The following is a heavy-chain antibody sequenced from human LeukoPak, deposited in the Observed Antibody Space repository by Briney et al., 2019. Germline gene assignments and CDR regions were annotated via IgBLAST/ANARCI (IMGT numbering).Heavy chain of an antibody. D-gene: IGHD6-13*01. CDR2: IKQDGSEK. Sequence: GGSLRLSCAASGFTLSSYWMSWVRQAPGKGLEWVANIKQDGSEKYYVDSVKGRFTISRDNAKNSLYLQMNSLRAEDTAAYYCARGTWYSSSWYDWYFDLWGRGTLVTVSS. V-gene: IGHV3-7*01. CDR1: GFTLSSYW. J-gene: IGHJ2*01. CDR3: ARGTWYSSSWYDWYFDL.